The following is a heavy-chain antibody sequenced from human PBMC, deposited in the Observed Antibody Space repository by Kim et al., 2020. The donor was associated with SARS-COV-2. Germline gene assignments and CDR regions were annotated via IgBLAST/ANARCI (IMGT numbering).Heavy chain of an antibody. V-gene: IGHV3-33*01. D-gene: IGHD3-22*01. J-gene: IGHJ6*02. CDR2: VWHDGINK. CDR3: ARDEGRSSGSRIFYYYGMDV. CDR1: GFTFNNHG. Sequence: GGSLRLSCAASGFTFNNHGMHWVRQAPGKGLEWVAYVWHDGINKYYADSVKGRFTISRDNSKNTLYLQVNSLRAEDTAVYYCARDEGRSSGSRIFYYYGMDVWGQGTPVTVSS.